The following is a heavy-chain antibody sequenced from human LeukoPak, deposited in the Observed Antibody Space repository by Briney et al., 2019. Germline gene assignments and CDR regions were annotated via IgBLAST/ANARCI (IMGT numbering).Heavy chain of an antibody. V-gene: IGHV3-23*01. CDR1: GFTFSSYA. J-gene: IGHJ4*02. CDR3: AKDGPYCSGGSCPYYFDY. CDR2: ISGSGGST. Sequence: QTGGSLRLSCAASGFTFSSYAMSWVRQAPGKGLEWVSAISGSGGSTYYADSVKGRFTISRDNSKNTLYLQMNSLRAEDTAVYYCAKDGPYCSGGSCPYYFDYWGQGTLVTVSS. D-gene: IGHD2-15*01.